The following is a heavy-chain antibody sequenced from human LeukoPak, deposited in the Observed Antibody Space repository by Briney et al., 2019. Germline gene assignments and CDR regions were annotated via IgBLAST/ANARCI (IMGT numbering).Heavy chain of an antibody. J-gene: IGHJ5*02. CDR1: GFTFSSYS. CDR2: ISSSSSTI. CDR3: ARDSCSSTSCYPT. D-gene: IGHD2-2*01. V-gene: IGHV3-48*01. Sequence: GGSLRLSCAASGFTFSSYSMNWVRQAPGKGLEWVSYISSSSSTIYYADSVKGRFTISRDNAKNSLYLQVNSLRAEDTAVYYCARDSCSSTSCYPTWGQGTLVTVSS.